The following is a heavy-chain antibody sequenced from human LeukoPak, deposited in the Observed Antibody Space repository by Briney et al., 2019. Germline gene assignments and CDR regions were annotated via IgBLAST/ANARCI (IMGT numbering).Heavy chain of an antibody. D-gene: IGHD3-22*01. Sequence: GGSLRLSCAASGFTFSRYNMNWVRQAPGKGLEWVSSISSSSSYIYYADSVKGRFTISRDNSKNTLYLQMNSLRAEDTAVYYCASGYYDSSGYNWGQGTLATVSS. J-gene: IGHJ4*02. CDR2: ISSSSSYI. CDR3: ASGYYDSSGYN. CDR1: GFTFSRYN. V-gene: IGHV3-21*01.